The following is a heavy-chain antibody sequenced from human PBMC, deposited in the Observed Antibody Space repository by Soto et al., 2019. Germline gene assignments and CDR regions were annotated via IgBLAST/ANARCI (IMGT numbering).Heavy chain of an antibody. V-gene: IGHV3-23*01. D-gene: IGHD6-19*01. CDR3: ARHEDSSGWYDY. Sequence: PGGSLRLSCAASGFTFSSYAMSWVRQAPGKGLEWVSAISGSGGSTYYADSVKGQVTISADKSISTAYLQWSSLKASDTAMYYCARHEDSSGWYDYWGQGTLVTVSS. CDR1: GFTFSSYA. J-gene: IGHJ4*02. CDR2: ISGSGGST.